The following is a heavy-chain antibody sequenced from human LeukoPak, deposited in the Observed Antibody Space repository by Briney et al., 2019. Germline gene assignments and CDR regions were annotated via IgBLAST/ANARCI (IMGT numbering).Heavy chain of an antibody. J-gene: IGHJ5*02. CDR3: ARAPSSSWSRGWFDP. CDR2: INHSGST. Sequence: SETLSLTCTVSGGSISSGGYYWSWIRQPPGKGLEWIGEINHSGSTNYNPSLKSRVTISVDTSKNQFSLKLSSVTAADTAVYYCARAPSSSWSRGWFDPWGQGTLVTVSS. CDR1: GGSISSGGYY. V-gene: IGHV4-39*07. D-gene: IGHD6-13*01.